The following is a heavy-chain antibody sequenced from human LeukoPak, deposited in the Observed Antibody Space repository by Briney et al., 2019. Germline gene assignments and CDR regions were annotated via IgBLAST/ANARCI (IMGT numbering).Heavy chain of an antibody. J-gene: IGHJ6*04. Sequence: GGPLRLSCAASGLTFSDYWMYWVRQAPGKGLEWVANMKYDGSEKYYVDSVKGRFTISRDNAKNSLYLQMNSLRVEDTAMYYCATDRGLRWGKGTTVTVSS. CDR1: GLTFSDYW. V-gene: IGHV3-7*03. CDR3: ATDRGLR. CDR2: MKYDGSEK.